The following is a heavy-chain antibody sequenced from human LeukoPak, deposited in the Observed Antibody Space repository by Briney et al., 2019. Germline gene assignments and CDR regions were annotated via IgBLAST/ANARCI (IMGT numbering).Heavy chain of an antibody. V-gene: IGHV4-31*03. CDR1: GGSISSGGYY. J-gene: IGHJ4*02. Sequence: PSETLSLTCTVSGGSISSGGYYWSWIRQHPGKGLEWIGSIYYSGSTYYNPSLKSRVTFSVDTSKNQFSLKLSSVNAADTAVYYCARAVYDYIWGSYRFDYWGQGTLVTVSS. CDR3: ARAVYDYIWGSYRFDY. D-gene: IGHD3-16*02. CDR2: IYYSGST.